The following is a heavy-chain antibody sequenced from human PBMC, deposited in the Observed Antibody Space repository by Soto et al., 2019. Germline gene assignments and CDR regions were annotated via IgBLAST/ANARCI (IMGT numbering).Heavy chain of an antibody. J-gene: IGHJ4*02. V-gene: IGHV4-59*01. CDR2: IYSSGIT. CDR1: GASISNYY. CDR3: ARDRSGWFHY. Sequence: ETLSLTCSVSGASISNYYWNWFRQPPGKGLEWIGFIYSSGITDYNPSLKSRVTMSVDTSKNQFSLKLSSVTAADTAVYYCARDRSGWFHYWGQGTLVTVSS. D-gene: IGHD6-19*01.